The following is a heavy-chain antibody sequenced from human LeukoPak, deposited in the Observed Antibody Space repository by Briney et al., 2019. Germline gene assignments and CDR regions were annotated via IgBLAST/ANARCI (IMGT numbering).Heavy chain of an antibody. CDR3: ARERDGSGTQRGLDY. CDR2: IYTSGST. D-gene: IGHD3-10*01. Sequence: PSQTLSLTCTVSGVSISSGSYYWSWIRQPAGKGLEWIGRIYTSGSTNCNPPLKSRVAISVDTSKNQFSLNLSSVTAADTAVYYCARERDGSGTQRGLDYWGQGTLVTVSS. V-gene: IGHV4-61*02. CDR1: GVSISSGSYY. J-gene: IGHJ4*02.